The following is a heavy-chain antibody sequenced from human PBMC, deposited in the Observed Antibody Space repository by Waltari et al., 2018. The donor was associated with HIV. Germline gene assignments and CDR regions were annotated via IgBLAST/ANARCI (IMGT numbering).Heavy chain of an antibody. D-gene: IGHD3-3*01. Sequence: EVQLVETGGELVQSGGSLRLSCAASGFTFSSHWMHWVRQAPGKGLVWVVRINSAGGDVTYADFAKGRFTISRDNAKNTLFLQMNSLRVDDTGIYFCTRDDYDFWSGSRRDFYYGMDVWGQGTTVSVSS. CDR3: TRDDYDFWSGSRRDFYYGMDV. J-gene: IGHJ6*02. V-gene: IGHV3-74*01. CDR2: INSAGGDV. CDR1: GFTFSSHW.